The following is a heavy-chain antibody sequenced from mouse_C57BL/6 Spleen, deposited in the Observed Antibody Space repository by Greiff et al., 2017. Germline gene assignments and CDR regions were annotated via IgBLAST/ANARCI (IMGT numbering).Heavy chain of an antibody. J-gene: IGHJ4*01. CDR3: ARRGGLSHAMDY. CDR1: GYTFTSYW. Sequence: QVHVKQPGAELVKPGASVKMSCKASGYTFTSYWITWVKQRPGQGLEWIGDIYPGSGSTNYNEKFKSKATLTVDTSSSTAYMQLNSLTSEDSAVYYCARRGGLSHAMDYWGQGTSVTVSA. CDR2: IYPGSGST. V-gene: IGHV1-55*01.